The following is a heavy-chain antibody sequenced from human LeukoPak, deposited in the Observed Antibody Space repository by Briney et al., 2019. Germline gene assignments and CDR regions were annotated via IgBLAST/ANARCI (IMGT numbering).Heavy chain of an antibody. V-gene: IGHV4-39*07. Sequence: SETLSLTCTVSGASISSSSYYWSWIRQPPGKGLEWIGEINHSGSTNYNPSLKSRVTISVDTSKNQFSLKLSSVTAADTAVYYCARAGYASSWYAQFPFSFDYWGHGTLVTVSS. CDR2: INHSGST. J-gene: IGHJ4*01. CDR3: ARAGYASSWYAQFPFSFDY. D-gene: IGHD2-2*03. CDR1: GASISSSSYY.